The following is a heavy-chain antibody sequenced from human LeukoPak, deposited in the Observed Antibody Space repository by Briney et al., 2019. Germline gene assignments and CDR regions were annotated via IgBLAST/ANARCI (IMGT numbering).Heavy chain of an antibody. J-gene: IGHJ4*02. CDR1: GGSISSYY. D-gene: IGHD3-16*01. CDR3: ARSFGGVIDFDY. CDR2: IYYSGST. V-gene: IGHV4-59*01. Sequence: TSETLSLTCTVSGGSISSYYWSWIRQPPGKGLEWIGYIYYSGSTNYNPSLKSRVTISVDTSKNQFSLKLSSVTAADTAVYYCARSFGGVIDFDYWGQGTLVTVSS.